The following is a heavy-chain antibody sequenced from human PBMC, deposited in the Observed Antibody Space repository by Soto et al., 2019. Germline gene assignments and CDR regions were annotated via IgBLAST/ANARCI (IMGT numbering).Heavy chain of an antibody. V-gene: IGHV1-2*02. CDR2: INPNSGGT. J-gene: IGHJ6*02. Sequence: ASVKVSCKACGYTFTGYYMHWVRQAPGQGLEWMGWINPNSGGTNYAQKFQGRVTMTRDTSISTAYMELSRLRSDDTAVYYCARELSSSWYATYYGMDVWGQGTTVTVSS. CDR1: GYTFTGYY. CDR3: ARELSSSWYATYYGMDV. D-gene: IGHD6-13*01.